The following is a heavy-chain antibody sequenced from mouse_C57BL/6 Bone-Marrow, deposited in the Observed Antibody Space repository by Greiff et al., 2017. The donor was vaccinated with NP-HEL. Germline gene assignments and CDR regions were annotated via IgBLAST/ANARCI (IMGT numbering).Heavy chain of an antibody. V-gene: IGHV5-9*01. CDR1: GFTFSSYT. CDR2: ISGGGGNT. J-gene: IGHJ3*01. CDR3: ARQPGHAPCAY. D-gene: IGHD3-1*01. Sequence: EVKLVESGGGLVKPGGSLKLSCAASGFTFSSYTMSWVRQTPEQRLEWVATISGGGGNTYYPDSVKGRLTLSRDNAKNTLYLQMGSLRSEDTALYYCARQPGHAPCAYWGQGTLVTVSA.